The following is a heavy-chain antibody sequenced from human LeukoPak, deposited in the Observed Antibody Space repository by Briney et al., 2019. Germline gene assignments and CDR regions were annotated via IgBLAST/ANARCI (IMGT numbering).Heavy chain of an antibody. V-gene: IGHV3-23*01. CDR3: AKWNSGYDAFDI. Sequence: PGGSLRLSCAASGFTFSSYAMSWVRQAPGKGLKWVSAISGSGGSTYYADSVKGRFTISRDNSKNTLYLQMNSLRAEDTAVYYCAKWNSGYDAFDIWGQGTMVTVSS. D-gene: IGHD5-12*01. CDR1: GFTFSSYA. J-gene: IGHJ3*02. CDR2: ISGSGGST.